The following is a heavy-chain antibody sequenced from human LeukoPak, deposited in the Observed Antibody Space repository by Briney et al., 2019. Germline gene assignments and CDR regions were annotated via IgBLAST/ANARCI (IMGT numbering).Heavy chain of an antibody. Sequence: ASVKVSCKASGYTFTSYGISWVRQAPGQGLEWMGWISAYNGNTNYAQKLQGRVTMTTDTSTSTAYMELRSLRSDDTAVYYCARAQPYIAAAGTNYYYYYMDVWGKGTTVTVSS. D-gene: IGHD6-13*01. CDR2: ISAYNGNT. CDR1: GYTFTSYG. J-gene: IGHJ6*03. V-gene: IGHV1-18*01. CDR3: ARAQPYIAAAGTNYYYYYMDV.